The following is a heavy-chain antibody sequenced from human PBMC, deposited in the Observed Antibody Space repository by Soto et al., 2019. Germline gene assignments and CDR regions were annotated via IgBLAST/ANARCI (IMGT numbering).Heavy chain of an antibody. CDR1: GYNFASYW. CDR2: IYFGDSDT. CDR3: ARSHNLRLDY. V-gene: IGHV5-51*01. J-gene: IGHJ4*02. Sequence: GESLKISCKGSGYNFASYWIYWVRQMPGKGLEWMGIIYFGDSDTIYSPSFQGQITISVDKSISAAYLQWSSLKASDTAIYYCARSHNLRLDYWGQGTPVTVSS.